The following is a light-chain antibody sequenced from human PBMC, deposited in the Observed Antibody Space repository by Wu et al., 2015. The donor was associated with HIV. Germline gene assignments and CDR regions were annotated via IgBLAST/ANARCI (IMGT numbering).Light chain of an antibody. J-gene: IGKJ1*01. CDR3: QQHVYXPWT. CDR2: GVS. CDR1: QSLSSSY. V-gene: IGKV3-20*01. Sequence: EIVLTQSPGTLSLSPGERATLSCRASQSLSSSYLAWYQQIPGQAPRLLIYGVSSRATGIPDRFSGSGSGTDFTLTISRLEPEDSAVYFXQQHVYXPWTFGQGTKVEIK.